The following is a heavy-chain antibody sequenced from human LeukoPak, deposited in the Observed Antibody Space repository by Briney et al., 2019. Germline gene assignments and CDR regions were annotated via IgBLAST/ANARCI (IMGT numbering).Heavy chain of an antibody. CDR3: AKNVYQWLIYRPFDY. CDR1: GFTFSSYA. D-gene: IGHD6-19*01. CDR2: MSYDGSDK. J-gene: IGHJ4*02. Sequence: PGGSLRLSCAASGFTFSSYAMHWVRQAPGTGLEWVAVMSYDGSDKYYADSVKGRFTISRDNSNNTLYLQINSLRADDTAVYYCAKNVYQWLIYRPFDYWGQGTLVTVSS. V-gene: IGHV3-30-3*01.